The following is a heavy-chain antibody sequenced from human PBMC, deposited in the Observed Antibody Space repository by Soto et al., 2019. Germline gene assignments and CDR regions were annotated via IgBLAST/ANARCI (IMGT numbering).Heavy chain of an antibody. Sequence: EVKVVESGGGLVQPGGSLRLSCAASGFTFSDNWMHWVRQPPGKGPVWVSRISGDASSTSYADSVKGRFTISRDSAKNTVYLQMESARVEKTAGFYFTRGGTRTTYWGLFDSWGQGTLVTVSS. CDR2: ISGDASST. CDR3: TRGGTRTTYWGLFDS. D-gene: IGHD7-27*01. CDR1: GFTFSDNW. J-gene: IGHJ4*02. V-gene: IGHV3-74*01.